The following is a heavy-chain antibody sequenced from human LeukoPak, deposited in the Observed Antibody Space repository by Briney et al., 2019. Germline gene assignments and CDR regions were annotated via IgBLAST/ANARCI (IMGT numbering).Heavy chain of an antibody. J-gene: IGHJ4*02. Sequence: ASVKVSCKASGYTFTSYYMHWVRQAPGQGLEWMGIINPSGGSTSYAQKFQGRVTITRDTSATTAYMELSSLRSEDTAVYFCARGGLSRTCGYDWGQGTLVTVSA. CDR3: ARGGLSRTCGYD. CDR2: INPSGGST. V-gene: IGHV1-46*01. CDR1: GYTFTSYY. D-gene: IGHD6-13*01.